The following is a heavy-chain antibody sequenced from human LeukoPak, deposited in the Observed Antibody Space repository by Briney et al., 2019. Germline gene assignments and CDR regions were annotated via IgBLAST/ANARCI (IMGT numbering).Heavy chain of an antibody. CDR2: IIPIFGTA. CDR3: ARGVLTGTTLSGYYYYMDV. D-gene: IGHD1-7*01. Sequence: GSSVKVSCKASGGTFSSYVISWVRQAPGQGLEWMGGIIPIFGTANYAQKFQGRVTITADESTSTAYMELSSLRSEDTAVYYCARGVLTGTTLSGYYYYMDVWGKGTTVTVSS. V-gene: IGHV1-69*01. J-gene: IGHJ6*03. CDR1: GGTFSSYV.